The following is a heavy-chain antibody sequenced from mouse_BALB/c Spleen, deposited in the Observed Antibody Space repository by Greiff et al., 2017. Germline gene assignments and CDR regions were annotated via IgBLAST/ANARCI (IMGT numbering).Heavy chain of an antibody. Sequence: QVQLKQSGAELVRPGSSVKISCKASGYAFSSYWMNWVKQRPGQGLEWIGQIYPGDGDTNYNGKFKGKATLTADKSSSTAYMQLSSLTSEDSAVYFCARSGYDYEGYWGQGTTLTVSS. CDR2: IYPGDGDT. D-gene: IGHD2-4*01. CDR3: ARSGYDYEGY. CDR1: GYAFSSYW. J-gene: IGHJ2*01. V-gene: IGHV1-80*01.